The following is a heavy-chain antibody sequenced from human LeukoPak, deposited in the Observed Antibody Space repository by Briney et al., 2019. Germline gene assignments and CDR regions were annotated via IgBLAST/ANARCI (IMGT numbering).Heavy chain of an antibody. CDR3: ARQESGMVATSNQYYFDY. V-gene: IGHV4-39*01. J-gene: IGHJ4*02. D-gene: IGHD5-12*01. Sequence: SETLSLTCSVYGGGSFSDYYWTWIRQPPGKGLEWIGSIYYSGSTYYNPSLKSRVTISVDTSKNQFSLKLSSVTAADTAVYYCARQESGMVATSNQYYFDYWGQGTLVTVSS. CDR2: IYYSGST. CDR1: GGGSFSDYY.